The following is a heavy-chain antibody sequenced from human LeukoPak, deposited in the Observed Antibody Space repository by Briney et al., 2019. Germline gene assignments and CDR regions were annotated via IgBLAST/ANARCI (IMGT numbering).Heavy chain of an antibody. CDR3: ARVVGVGGYSRNFDY. D-gene: IGHD4-23*01. CDR2: ISPDTGGT. CDR1: GYTFNGYY. V-gene: IGHV1-2*02. Sequence: ASVKVSCKASGYTFNGYYIHWVRPAPGQGLEWMGWISPDTGGTKFAQKFQGRVTMTRDTSISTAYMELSTLRSGDTAVYYGARVVGVGGYSRNFDYWGQGTLVTVSS. J-gene: IGHJ4*02.